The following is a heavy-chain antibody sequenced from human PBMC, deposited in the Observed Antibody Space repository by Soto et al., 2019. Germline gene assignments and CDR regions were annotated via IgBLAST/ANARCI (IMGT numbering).Heavy chain of an antibody. CDR3: ARVSINGQSWPGFDS. Sequence: ASVKVSCKASGYTFTSYYMHWVRQAPGQGLEWMGIINPSGGSTSYAQKFQGRVTMTRDTSTSTVYMELSRLRSEDTAVYYCARVSINGQSWPGFDSWGQGTLVTVSS. V-gene: IGHV1-46*01. D-gene: IGHD2-8*01. CDR1: GYTFTSYY. CDR2: INPSGGST. J-gene: IGHJ4*02.